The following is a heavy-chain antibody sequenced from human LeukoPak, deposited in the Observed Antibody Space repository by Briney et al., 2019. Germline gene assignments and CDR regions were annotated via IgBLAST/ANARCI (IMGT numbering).Heavy chain of an antibody. CDR3: ARAGGKYDSRTVGY. Sequence: ASVKVSCKASGYTFTGYYMHWVRQAPGQGLEWMGWINPNSGGTNYAQKFQGRDTMTRDTSISTAYMELSRLRSDDTAVYYCARAGGKYDSRTVGYWGQGTLVTVSS. D-gene: IGHD3-22*01. J-gene: IGHJ4*02. CDR1: GYTFTGYY. CDR2: INPNSGGT. V-gene: IGHV1-2*02.